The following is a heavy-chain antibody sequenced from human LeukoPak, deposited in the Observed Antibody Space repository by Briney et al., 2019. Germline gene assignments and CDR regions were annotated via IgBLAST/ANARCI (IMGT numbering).Heavy chain of an antibody. V-gene: IGHV3-23*01. Sequence: GGSLRLSCAASGFTFSSYAMSWVRQAPGKGLEWVSTISGGGGSTYYADSVKGWFTISRDNSKNTLYLQMNSLRAEDTAVYYCAKISGRDFWSGYYIDYWGQGTLVTVSS. J-gene: IGHJ4*02. CDR1: GFTFSSYA. CDR2: ISGGGGST. CDR3: AKISGRDFWSGYYIDY. D-gene: IGHD3-3*01.